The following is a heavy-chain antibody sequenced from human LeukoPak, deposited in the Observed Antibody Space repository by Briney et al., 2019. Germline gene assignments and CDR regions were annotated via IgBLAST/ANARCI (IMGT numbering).Heavy chain of an antibody. D-gene: IGHD2-15*01. CDR1: GFTFSSYW. CDR2: IKQDGSEK. Sequence: AGGSLRLSCAASGFTFSSYWMSWVRQAPGKGLEWVANIKQDGSEKYYVDSVKGRFTISRDNAKNSLYLQMNGLRAEDTAVYYCARESVVVAAYYYCYYYYMDVWGKGTAVTISS. CDR3: ARESVVVAAYYYCYYYYMDV. J-gene: IGHJ6*03. V-gene: IGHV3-7*01.